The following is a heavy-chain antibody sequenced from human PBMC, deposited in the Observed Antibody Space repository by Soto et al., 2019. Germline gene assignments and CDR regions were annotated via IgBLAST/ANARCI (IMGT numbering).Heavy chain of an antibody. J-gene: IGHJ4*02. V-gene: IGHV3-7*01. CDR2: IKQDGSEK. D-gene: IGHD3-10*01. Sequence: EVQLVESGGGLVQPGGSLRLSCAASGFTFSSYWMSWVRQAPGKGLEWVANIKQDGSEKYYVDSVKGRFTISRDNAKNSLYLQMNSLRAEDTAVYYCARDSDYYGSGICDYWGQGTLVTVSS. CDR3: ARDSDYYGSGICDY. CDR1: GFTFSSYW.